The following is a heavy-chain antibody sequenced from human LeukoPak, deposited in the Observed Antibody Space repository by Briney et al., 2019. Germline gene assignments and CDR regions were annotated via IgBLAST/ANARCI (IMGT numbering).Heavy chain of an antibody. D-gene: IGHD3-22*01. CDR1: GGSISSSSYY. V-gene: IGHV4-39*02. J-gene: IGHJ4*02. CDR3: AREGNYYDSSGYYTLSSHYFDY. CDR2: IYYSGST. Sequence: PSETLSLTCTVSGGSISSSSYYWGWIRQPPGKGLEWIGSIYYSGSTYYNPSLKSRVTISVDTSKNQFSLKLSSVTAADTAVYYCAREGNYYDSSGYYTLSSHYFDYWGQGILVTVSS.